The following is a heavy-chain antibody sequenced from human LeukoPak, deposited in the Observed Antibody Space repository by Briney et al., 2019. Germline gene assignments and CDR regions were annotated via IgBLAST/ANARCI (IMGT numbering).Heavy chain of an antibody. D-gene: IGHD3-22*01. CDR2: IYPGDSDT. CDR3: ARHNYYDSSGYFNMDV. Sequence: KPGASLQISCQGSGSIFTSYWIGWVRQVPGKGLEWMGIIYPGDSDTRYSPPFQGQVTISADKSISTAYLQWSSLKASDTAMYYCARHNYYDSSGYFNMDVWGKGTTVTVSS. V-gene: IGHV5-51*01. J-gene: IGHJ6*03. CDR1: GSIFTSYW.